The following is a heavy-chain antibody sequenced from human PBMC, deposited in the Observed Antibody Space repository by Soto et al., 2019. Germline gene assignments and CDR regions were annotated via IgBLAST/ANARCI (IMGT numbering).Heavy chain of an antibody. J-gene: IGHJ6*02. CDR2: ISYDGSNK. D-gene: IGHD3-22*01. V-gene: IGHV3-30-3*01. CDR3: ARDMRYYDSSCYYAQDYYYYGMDV. CDR1: GFTFSSYA. Sequence: LRLSCAASGFTFSSYAMHWVRQAPGKGLEWVAVISYDGSNKYYADSVKGRFTISRDNSKNTLYLQMNSLRAEDTAVYYCARDMRYYDSSCYYAQDYYYYGMDVRGQRSTVTGSS.